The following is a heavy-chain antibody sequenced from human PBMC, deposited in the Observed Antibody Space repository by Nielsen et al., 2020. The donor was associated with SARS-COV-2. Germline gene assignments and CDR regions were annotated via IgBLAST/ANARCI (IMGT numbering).Heavy chain of an antibody. D-gene: IGHD3-22*01. J-gene: IGHJ4*02. CDR2: IYYSGST. CDR1: GGSISSGGYY. V-gene: IGHV4-61*08. Sequence: SETLSLTCTVSGGSISSGGYYWSWIRQPPGKGLEWIGYIYYSGSTNYNPSLKSRVTISVDTSKNQFSLKLSSVTAADTAVYYCARGPHYYDSSGYFLDYWGQGTLVTVSS. CDR3: ARGPHYYDSSGYFLDY.